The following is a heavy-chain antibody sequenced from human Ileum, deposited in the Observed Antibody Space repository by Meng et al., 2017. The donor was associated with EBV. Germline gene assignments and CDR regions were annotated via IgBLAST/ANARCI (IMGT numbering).Heavy chain of an antibody. J-gene: IGHJ4*02. V-gene: IGHV4-4*02. CDR1: GGSHSKGHG. CDR2: IHHTRGP. Sequence: QVQREEAGPCIVGPSWTLSLTCSVSGGSHSKGHGWSWVRQSPGKGLEWIGEIHHTRGPNYNPSLKSRVIISVDKSNNHFSLRLSAVTAADTAVYYCASNGAFSLDHWGQGTLVTVSS. CDR3: ASNGAFSLDH. D-gene: IGHD2-8*01.